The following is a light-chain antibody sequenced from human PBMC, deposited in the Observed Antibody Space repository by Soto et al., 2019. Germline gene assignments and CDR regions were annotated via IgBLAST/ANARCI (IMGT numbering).Light chain of an antibody. CDR2: ATS. CDR3: QQYGSSPPWT. CDR1: QGSRND. J-gene: IGKJ1*01. Sequence: DIQMTQSPSYLSASVGDSVTITCWASQGSRNDLGWYQQKPGKAPKRLIYATSSLQSGVPSRFSGSGSGTDFTLTISRLEPEDFAVYYCQQYGSSPPWTFGQGTKVDIK. V-gene: IGKV1-17*01.